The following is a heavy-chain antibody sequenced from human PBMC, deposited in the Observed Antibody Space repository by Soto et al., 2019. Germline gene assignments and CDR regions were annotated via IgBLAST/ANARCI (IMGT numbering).Heavy chain of an antibody. J-gene: IGHJ5*02. V-gene: IGHV4-30-2*01. CDR2: IYHSGSS. Sequence: PSGTLSITCAVSGDPMSSGGYSWSWIRQPPGKGLEWIGYIYHSGSSYYNPSLKSRVTISVDMSKNQFSLNLSSVTAADTAVYYCARGPLVRGIKNWFDPWGQGTLVTVSS. CDR1: GDPMSSGGYS. CDR3: ARGPLVRGIKNWFDP. D-gene: IGHD3-10*01.